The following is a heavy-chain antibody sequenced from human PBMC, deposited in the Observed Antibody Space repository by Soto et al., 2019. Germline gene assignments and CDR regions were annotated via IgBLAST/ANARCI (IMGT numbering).Heavy chain of an antibody. D-gene: IGHD2-15*01. CDR1: GGSISSSSYY. J-gene: IGHJ5*02. V-gene: IGHV4-39*01. Sequence: SETLSLTCTVSGGSISSSSYYWGWIRQPPGKGLEWIGSIYYSGSTYYNPSLKSRVTISVDTSKNQFSLKLSSVTAADTAVYYCARHSPYCSGGSCYSDWFDPWRQRTLVTVPS. CDR2: IYYSGST. CDR3: ARHSPYCSGGSCYSDWFDP.